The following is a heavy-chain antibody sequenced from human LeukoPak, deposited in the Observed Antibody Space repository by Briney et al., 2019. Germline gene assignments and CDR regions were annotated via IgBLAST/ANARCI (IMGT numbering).Heavy chain of an antibody. CDR3: ASAGVYSSSSGGMDV. D-gene: IGHD6-6*01. Sequence: GGSLRLSCAASGFTFSDYYISWIRQAPGKGLEWVSYISSSGSTIYYADSVKGRFTISRDNAKNSLYLQMNSLRAEDTAVYYCASAGVYSSSSGGMDVWGQGTTVTVSS. CDR2: ISSSGSTI. CDR1: GFTFSDYY. V-gene: IGHV3-11*01. J-gene: IGHJ6*02.